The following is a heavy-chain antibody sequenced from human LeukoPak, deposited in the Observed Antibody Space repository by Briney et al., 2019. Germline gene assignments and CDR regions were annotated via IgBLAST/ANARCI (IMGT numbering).Heavy chain of an antibody. J-gene: IGHJ5*02. D-gene: IGHD2-2*01. CDR2: IIPIFGTA. V-gene: IGHV1-69*05. CDR1: GYTFTSYG. Sequence: ASVKVSCKASGYTFTSYGISWVRQAPGQGLEWMGGIIPIFGTANYAQKFQGRVTITTDESTSTAYMELSSLRSEDTAVYYCARVQQVVVPAATVNWFDPWGQGTLVTVSS. CDR3: ARVQQVVVPAATVNWFDP.